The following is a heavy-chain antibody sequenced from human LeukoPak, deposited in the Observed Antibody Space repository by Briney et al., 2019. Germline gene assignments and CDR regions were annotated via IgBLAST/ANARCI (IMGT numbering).Heavy chain of an antibody. CDR2: IHYSGST. Sequence: SETLSLTCTVSGGSISSYYWTWIRQPPGKGLEWIGYIHYSGSTNYNPSLKSRVTISVDTSKNQFSLKLSSVTAADTAVYYCARDGGGYGSGSYPLFDYWGQGTLVTVSS. V-gene: IGHV4-59*12. J-gene: IGHJ4*02. D-gene: IGHD3-10*01. CDR1: GGSISSYY. CDR3: ARDGGGYGSGSYPLFDY.